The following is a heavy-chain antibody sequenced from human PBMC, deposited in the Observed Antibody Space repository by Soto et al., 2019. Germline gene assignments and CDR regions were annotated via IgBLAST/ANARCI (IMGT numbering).Heavy chain of an antibody. Sequence: PSETLSLTCAVYGGSFSGYYWSWIRQPPGKGLEWIGEINHSGSTNYNPSLKSRVTISVDTSKNQFSLKLSSVTAADTAVYYCARDEMHHYDFWSGSKYNWFDPWGQGTLGTVS. CDR1: GGSFSGYY. J-gene: IGHJ5*02. D-gene: IGHD3-3*01. V-gene: IGHV4-34*01. CDR2: INHSGST. CDR3: ARDEMHHYDFWSGSKYNWFDP.